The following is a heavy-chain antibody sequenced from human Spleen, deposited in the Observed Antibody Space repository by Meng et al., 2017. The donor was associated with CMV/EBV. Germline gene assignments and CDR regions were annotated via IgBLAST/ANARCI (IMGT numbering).Heavy chain of an antibody. Sequence: HLPPAGPGLVKPSPPPTLPCFISRDSGSSNSVAWAWVRQSPSRGLEWLGRTYYRSKWYNDYAMFVKSRITISQDTSKNQFSLQLNSVTPEDTAVYYCARHNGGTYRFDCWGQGTLVTVSS. CDR1: RDSGSSNSVA. V-gene: IGHV6-1*01. CDR2: TYYRSKWYN. CDR3: ARHNGGTYRFDC. J-gene: IGHJ4*02. D-gene: IGHD1-26*01.